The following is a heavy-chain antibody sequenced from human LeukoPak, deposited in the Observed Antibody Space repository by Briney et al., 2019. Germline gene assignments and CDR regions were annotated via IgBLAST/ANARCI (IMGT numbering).Heavy chain of an antibody. CDR1: GGSFSGHY. D-gene: IGHD6-13*01. CDR2: INHSGST. V-gene: IGHV4-34*01. J-gene: IGHJ4*02. CDR3: ARGGLQYSSSWYGAGYNSNFDY. Sequence: SETLSLTCAVYGGSFSGHYWSWLRQPPGKGLEWIGEINHSGSTNYNPSLKSRVTISVDTSKNQFSLKLSSMTAADTAVYYCARGGLQYSSSWYGAGYNSNFDYWGQGTLVTVSS.